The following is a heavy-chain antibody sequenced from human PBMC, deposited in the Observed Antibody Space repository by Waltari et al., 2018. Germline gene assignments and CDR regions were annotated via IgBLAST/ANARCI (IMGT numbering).Heavy chain of an antibody. D-gene: IGHD2-2*01. CDR2: IKQEGSEK. J-gene: IGHJ4*02. CDR3: ARDSPAIVGVPGAIQGFFDY. CDR1: GFTFSSYW. Sequence: EVQLVESGGGLVQPGGSLRLSCAASGFTFSSYWMSWVRQALGMGLGGVAKIKQEGSEKYYVDAGKGRITIPRDNAKKSLYLQMNSLRAEDTAVYYCARDSPAIVGVPGAIQGFFDYWGQGTLVTVSS. V-gene: IGHV3-7*01.